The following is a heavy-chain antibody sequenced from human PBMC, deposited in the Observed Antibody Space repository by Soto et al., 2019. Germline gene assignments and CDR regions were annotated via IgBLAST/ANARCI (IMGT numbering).Heavy chain of an antibody. CDR2: MNPNSGNT. CDR3: ARASYYDFWSGYYHANYYYYYMDV. CDR1: GYTFTSYD. D-gene: IGHD3-3*01. V-gene: IGHV1-8*01. J-gene: IGHJ6*03. Sequence: QVQPVQSGAEVKKPGASVKVSCKASGYTFTSYDINWVRQATGQGLEWMGWMNPNSGNTGYAQKFQGRVTMTRNTSISTAYMELSSLRSEDTAVYYCARASYYDFWSGYYHANYYYYYMDVWGKGTTVTVSS.